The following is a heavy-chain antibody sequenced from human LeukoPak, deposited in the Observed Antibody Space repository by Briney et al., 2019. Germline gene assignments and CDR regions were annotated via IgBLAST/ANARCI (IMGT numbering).Heavy chain of an antibody. V-gene: IGHV3-20*04. CDR3: ARESRQQLVRLGAFDI. CDR2: INWNGGST. D-gene: IGHD6-13*01. CDR1: GFTFDDYG. Sequence: TGGSLRLSCAASGFTFDDYGMSWVRQAPGKGLEWVSGINWNGGSTGYADSVKSRFTISRDNAKNSLYLQMNSLRAEDTALYYCARESRQQLVRLGAFDIWGQGTMVTVSS. J-gene: IGHJ3*02.